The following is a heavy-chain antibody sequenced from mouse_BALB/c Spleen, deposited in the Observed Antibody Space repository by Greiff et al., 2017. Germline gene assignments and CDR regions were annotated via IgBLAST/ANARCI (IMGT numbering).Heavy chain of an antibody. J-gene: IGHJ2*01. D-gene: IGHD1-1*01. CDR1: GFNIKDYY. Sequence: VQLQQSGAELVRPGASVKLSCTASGFNIKDYYMHWVKQRPEQGLEWIGWIDPENGDTEYAPKFQGKATMTADTSSNTAYLQLSSLTSEDTAVYYCNAWTYYYGSSRDDYWGQGTTLTVSS. V-gene: IGHV14-4*02. CDR2: IDPENGDT. CDR3: NAWTYYYGSSRDDY.